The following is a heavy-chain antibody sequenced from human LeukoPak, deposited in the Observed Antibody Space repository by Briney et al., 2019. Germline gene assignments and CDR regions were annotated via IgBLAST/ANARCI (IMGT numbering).Heavy chain of an antibody. V-gene: IGHV1-8*03. J-gene: IGHJ4*02. D-gene: IGHD3-3*01. CDR3: ARTYSYWSGYPTLGY. CDR1: GYTFTSYD. Sequence: ASVKVSCKASGYTFTSYDINWARQATGQGLEWMGWMNPNSGNTGYAQKFQGRVTITRNTSISTAYMELSSLRSEDTAVYYCARTYSYWSGYPTLGYWGQGTLVTVSS. CDR2: MNPNSGNT.